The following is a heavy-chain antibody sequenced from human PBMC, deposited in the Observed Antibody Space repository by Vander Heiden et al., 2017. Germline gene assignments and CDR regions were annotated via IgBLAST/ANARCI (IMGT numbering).Heavy chain of an antibody. Sequence: QEQLEESGGGVVQPGKSQRLSCVGSGFTSSADGLHWVRQAPGKGLEWVAVIWYYGSKQYYVDSVKGRFTVSRDNSMSTVSLQMNGLRAEDTAVYYCARYHGDYAALDIWGQGTMVTVSS. CDR1: GFTSSADG. CDR2: IWYYGSKQ. J-gene: IGHJ3*02. V-gene: IGHV3-33*01. D-gene: IGHD4-17*01. CDR3: ARYHGDYAALDI.